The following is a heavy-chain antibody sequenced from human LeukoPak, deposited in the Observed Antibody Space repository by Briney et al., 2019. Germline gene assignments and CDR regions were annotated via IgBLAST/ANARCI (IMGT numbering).Heavy chain of an antibody. CDR3: ARGSSGWYSNPFDY. V-gene: IGHV3-30*19. Sequence: GRSLRLSCAASGFTFSSYGMHWVRQAPGKGLEWVAVISYDGSNKYYADSVKGRFTISRDNSKNTLYLQMNSLRAEDTAVYYCARGSSGWYSNPFDYWGQGTLVTVSS. CDR2: ISYDGSNK. CDR1: GFTFSSYG. J-gene: IGHJ4*02. D-gene: IGHD6-19*01.